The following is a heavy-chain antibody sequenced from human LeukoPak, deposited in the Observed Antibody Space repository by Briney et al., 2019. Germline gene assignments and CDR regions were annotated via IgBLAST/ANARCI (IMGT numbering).Heavy chain of an antibody. Sequence: SETLSLTCNVSGASMSTSSHYWGWIRQPPGKGLEWIGSTHYGGNNYYNPSLNSRVTISVDTSKKQFSLKLTSVTAADTAVYYCAGRVGATIWTGMEFWGQGTLVTVSS. J-gene: IGHJ4*02. V-gene: IGHV4-39*01. CDR2: THYGGNN. CDR3: AGRVGATIWTGMEF. CDR1: GASMSTSSHY. D-gene: IGHD1-26*01.